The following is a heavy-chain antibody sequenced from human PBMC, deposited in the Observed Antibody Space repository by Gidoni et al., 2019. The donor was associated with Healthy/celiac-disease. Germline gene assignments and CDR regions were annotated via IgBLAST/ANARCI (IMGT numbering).Heavy chain of an antibody. D-gene: IGHD4-4*01. CDR2: IWYDGNNK. J-gene: IGHJ4*02. CDR3: ARARPYTNYGGGCDY. V-gene: IGHV3-33*01. Sequence: QVQLVESGGGVVQPGRSLRPSCAASGFTFSNYGMHWVRQAPGKGLEWVAVIWYDGNNKYYADSVKGRFTISRDNSKNTLYLQMNSLRAEDTAVYYCARARPYTNYGGGCDYWGQGTLVTVSS. CDR1: GFTFSNYG.